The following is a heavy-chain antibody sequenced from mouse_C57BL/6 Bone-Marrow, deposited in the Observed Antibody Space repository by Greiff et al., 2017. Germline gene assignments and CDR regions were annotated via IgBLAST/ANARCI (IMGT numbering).Heavy chain of an antibody. CDR2: IRNKANNHAT. CDR3: TILIYAIDY. Sequence: EVQLVESGGGLVQPGGSMKLSCDASGFTFSDAWMAWVRQSPEKGLEWVAEIRNKANNHATYYAESVKGRFTISRDYSKSSVYLQMNNLRAEDTGIYYCTILIYAIDYWGQGTTVTVAS. V-gene: IGHV6-6*01. CDR1: GFTFSDAW. J-gene: IGHJ4*01.